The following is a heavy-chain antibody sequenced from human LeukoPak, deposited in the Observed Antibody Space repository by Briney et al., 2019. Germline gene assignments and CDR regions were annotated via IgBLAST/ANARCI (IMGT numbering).Heavy chain of an antibody. D-gene: IGHD3-22*01. J-gene: IGHJ4*02. Sequence: GGSLRLSCEASGFXFSSYAIHWVRQAPGKGLEWVAVIPYDGSNKYYADSVKGRFTISRDNSKNTLYLRMNSLRAEDTAVYYCARGHYYYDSSGYYYYFDYWGQGTLVTVSS. V-gene: IGHV3-30-3*01. CDR1: GFXFSSYA. CDR3: ARGHYYYDSSGYYYYFDY. CDR2: IPYDGSNK.